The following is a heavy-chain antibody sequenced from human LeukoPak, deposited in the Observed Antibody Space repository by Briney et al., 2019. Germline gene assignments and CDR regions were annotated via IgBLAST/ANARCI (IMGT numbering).Heavy chain of an antibody. CDR2: INHSGST. CDR3: AHNDYGDYGFRY. J-gene: IGHJ4*02. V-gene: IGHV4-34*01. D-gene: IGHD4-17*01. Sequence: KPSETLSLTCAVYGGSFSGYYWSWIRQPPGKGLEWIGEINHSGSTNYNPSLKSRVTISVDTSKNQFSLKLSSVTAADTAVYYCAHNDYGDYGFRYWGQGALVTVSS. CDR1: GGSFSGYY.